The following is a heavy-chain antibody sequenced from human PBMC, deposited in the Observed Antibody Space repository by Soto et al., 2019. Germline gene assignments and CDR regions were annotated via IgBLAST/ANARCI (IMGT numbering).Heavy chain of an antibody. CDR1: GFTFSSYA. J-gene: IGHJ2*01. Sequence: PGGSLRLSCAASGFTFSSYAMSWVRQAPGKGLEWVSASRGSGGSTYYADSVKGRFTISRDNSKNTLYLQMNSLRAEDTAVYYCAKTPNGGITIDFDLWGRGTLVTVSS. D-gene: IGHD3-10*01. CDR2: SRGSGGST. V-gene: IGHV3-23*01. CDR3: AKTPNGGITIDFDL.